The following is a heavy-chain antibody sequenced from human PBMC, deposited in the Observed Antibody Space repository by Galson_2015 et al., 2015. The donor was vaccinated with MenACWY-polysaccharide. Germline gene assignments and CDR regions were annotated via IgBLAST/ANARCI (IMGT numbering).Heavy chain of an antibody. CDR3: AKGYYDSSGYYYYYFDY. CDR1: GFTFSSYE. Sequence: SLRLSCAASGFTFSSYEMNWVRQAPGKGLEWVSAISGSGGSTYYADSVKGRFTISRDNSKNTLYLQMNSLRAEDTAVYYCAKGYYDSSGYYYYYFDYWGQGTLVTVSS. D-gene: IGHD3-22*01. V-gene: IGHV3-23*01. CDR2: ISGSGGST. J-gene: IGHJ4*02.